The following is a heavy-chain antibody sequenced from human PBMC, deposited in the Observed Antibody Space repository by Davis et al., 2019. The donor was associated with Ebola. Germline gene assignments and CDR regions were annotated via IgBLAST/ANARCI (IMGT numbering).Heavy chain of an antibody. J-gene: IGHJ4*02. CDR2: IYPGDSDA. D-gene: IGHD6-19*01. Sequence: GESLKISCKVSGYDFAKYWIGWGRQVPGKGLEWVGIIYPGDSDARYSPSFPGQVSISADKSINTAYLQWRSLKASDTAVYFCARKDGFSSGWYAFPFDHWGQGTLVTVSS. V-gene: IGHV5-51*01. CDR3: ARKDGFSSGWYAFPFDH. CDR1: GYDFAKYW.